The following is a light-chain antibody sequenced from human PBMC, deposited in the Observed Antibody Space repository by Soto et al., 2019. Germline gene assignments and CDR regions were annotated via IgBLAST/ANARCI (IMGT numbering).Light chain of an antibody. CDR1: QGIDTS. Sequence: ILLTQSPSSLSASVGDRVTITCRASQGIDTSLAWYQQKPGKAPKLLIYAPSNFQSGVPSRFSGSGSRTHFTLTISSLQPEDFATYYCQQLHGYPITFGQGTRLEI. CDR3: QQLHGYPIT. CDR2: APS. V-gene: IGKV1-9*01. J-gene: IGKJ5*01.